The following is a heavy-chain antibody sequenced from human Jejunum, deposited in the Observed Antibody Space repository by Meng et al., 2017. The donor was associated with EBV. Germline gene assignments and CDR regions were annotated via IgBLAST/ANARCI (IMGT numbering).Heavy chain of an antibody. J-gene: IGHJ4*02. CDR3: ARYGSGYFLALWY. Sequence: QESVPGPGKPAVTMALTCAVFCDDNSSSNWGSWVRQPPGKGLEWIGEIYHSGSTNYNPSLKSRVTISVDKSKNQFSLKLSSVTAADTAVYYCARYGSGYFLALWYWGQGTLVTVSS. D-gene: IGHD3-3*01. CDR1: CDDNSSSNW. CDR2: IYHSGST. V-gene: IGHV4-4*02.